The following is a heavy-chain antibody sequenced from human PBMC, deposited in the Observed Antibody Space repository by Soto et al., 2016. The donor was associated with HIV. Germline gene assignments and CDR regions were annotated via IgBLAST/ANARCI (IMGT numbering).Heavy chain of an antibody. D-gene: IGHD3-22*01. CDR3: ATDASYYYDISVIHFDL. V-gene: IGHV1-24*01. CDR1: GHTLTELS. CDR2: FDPEDGET. J-gene: IGHJ2*01. Sequence: QVQLVQSGAEVKKPGASVKVSCKVSGHTLTELSMHWVRQAPGKGLEWMGGFDPEDGETIYAQKFQGRVKMTEDTSTDTAYMELSSLRSEDTAVYYCATDASYYYDISVIHFDLWGRGTLVTVSS.